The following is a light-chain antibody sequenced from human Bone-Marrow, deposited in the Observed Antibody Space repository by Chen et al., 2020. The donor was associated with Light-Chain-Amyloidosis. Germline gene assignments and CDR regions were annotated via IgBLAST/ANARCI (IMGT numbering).Light chain of an antibody. V-gene: IGLV3-25*03. J-gene: IGLJ2*01. CDR3: QSADSSGTYEVI. CDR2: RDT. Sequence: SHELTQPPSVSVSPGKTARITCSGDDLPTKYAYWYQQKPGQAPVLVIHRDTERPSGSSERFSGSSSGTTATLTISGVQAEDEADYHCQSADSSGTYEVIFGGGTKLTVL. CDR1: DLPTKY.